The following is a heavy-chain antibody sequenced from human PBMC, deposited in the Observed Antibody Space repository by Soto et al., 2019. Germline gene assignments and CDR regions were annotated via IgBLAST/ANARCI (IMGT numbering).Heavy chain of an antibody. D-gene: IGHD6-19*01. CDR2: ITSSGSTI. CDR3: ARENEQWVAADN. J-gene: IGHJ4*02. Sequence: GGSLRLSCAASVFTFSDYYMSWIRQAPGKGLEWVSYITSSGSTIYYADSVKGRFTISRDNAKNSLYLQMNSLRAEDTAVYYCARENEQWVAADNWGQGTLVTVSS. V-gene: IGHV3-11*01. CDR1: VFTFSDYY.